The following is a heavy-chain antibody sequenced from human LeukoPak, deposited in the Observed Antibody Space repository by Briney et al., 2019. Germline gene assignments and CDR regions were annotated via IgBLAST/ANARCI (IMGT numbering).Heavy chain of an antibody. D-gene: IGHD6-13*01. J-gene: IGHJ4*02. CDR3: ARDLGSSSFDY. Sequence: SEALSLTCTVSGGSISSYYWSWIRQPPGKGLEWIGYIYYSGSTNYNPSLKSRVTISVDTSKNQFSLKLSSVTAADTAVYYCARDLGSSSFDYWGQGTLVTVSS. CDR2: IYYSGST. V-gene: IGHV4-59*01. CDR1: GGSISSYY.